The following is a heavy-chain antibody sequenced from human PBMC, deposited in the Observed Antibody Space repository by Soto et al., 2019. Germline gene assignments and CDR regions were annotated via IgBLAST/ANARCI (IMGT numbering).Heavy chain of an antibody. V-gene: IGHV5-51*01. CDR3: ARQGYCSNTACYSVDY. J-gene: IGHJ4*02. CDR1: GYSFTSYW. D-gene: IGHD2-2*02. Sequence: PGESLKISCKGSGYSFTSYWIGWVRQMPGKGLEWRGIIYPGDSNTRYSPSFQGQVTISADKSISSAYLQWSSLKASDTAMYYYARQGYCSNTACYSVDYWGQGTLVTVSS. CDR2: IYPGDSNT.